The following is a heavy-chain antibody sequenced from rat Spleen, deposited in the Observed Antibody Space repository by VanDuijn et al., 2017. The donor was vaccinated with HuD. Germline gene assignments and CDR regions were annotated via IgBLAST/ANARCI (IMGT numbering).Heavy chain of an antibody. D-gene: IGHD5-1*01. CDR2: IWTGGSA. CDR1: GFSLTSHH. CDR3: ARDNWAPDY. J-gene: IGHJ2*01. V-gene: IGHV2-43*01. Sequence: QVQLKESGPGLVQPSQTLSLTCTVSGFSLTSHHVTWVRQPPGKGLEWMGIIWTGGSASYNSLLKSRLSISRDISKSQVFLKMNSLKTEDTATYYCARDNWAPDYWGQGVMVTVSS.